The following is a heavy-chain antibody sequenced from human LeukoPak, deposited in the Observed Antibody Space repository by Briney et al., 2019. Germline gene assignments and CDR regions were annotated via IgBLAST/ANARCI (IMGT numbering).Heavy chain of an antibody. D-gene: IGHD1-1*01. CDR2: ISGSGDST. V-gene: IGHV3-64*01. CDR3: VRVAGGWNEANDR. J-gene: IGHJ5*02. CDR1: GFTFSSYA. Sequence: GGSLRLSCAASGFTFSSYAMHWVRQAPGKGLEYVSAISGSGDSTYYANSVKGRFTISRDNSKNTLYLQMGSLRAEDMAVYYCVRVAGGWNEANDRWRQETLVTVSS.